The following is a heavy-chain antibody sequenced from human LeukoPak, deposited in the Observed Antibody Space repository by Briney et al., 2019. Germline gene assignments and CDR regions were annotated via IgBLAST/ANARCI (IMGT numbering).Heavy chain of an antibody. J-gene: IGHJ4*02. CDR3: ARESSISMVRGVIGY. V-gene: IGHV1-69*01. CDR2: IIPIFGTA. Sequence: ASVKVSRKASGGTFSSYAISWVRQAPGQGLEWMGGIIPIFGTANYAQKFQGRVTITADESTSTAYMELSSLRSEDTAVYYCARESSISMVRGVIGYWGQGTLVTVSS. CDR1: GGTFSSYA. D-gene: IGHD3-10*01.